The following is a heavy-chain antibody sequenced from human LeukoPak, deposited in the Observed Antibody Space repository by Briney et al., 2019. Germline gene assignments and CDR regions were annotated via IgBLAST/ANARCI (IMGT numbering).Heavy chain of an antibody. CDR1: GFTFSTYW. CDR2: INQDASEI. J-gene: IGHJ4*02. V-gene: IGHV3-7*01. Sequence: GGSLRLSCAASGFTFSTYWMNWYRQAPGKGLEWVGHINQDASEINYVDSVRGRFTISRDNAKNSLHLQMNSLRAEDTAVYYCATDRDNSDWQKRFDSWGQGTLVTVSS. CDR3: ATDRDNSDWQKRFDS. D-gene: IGHD2-21*02.